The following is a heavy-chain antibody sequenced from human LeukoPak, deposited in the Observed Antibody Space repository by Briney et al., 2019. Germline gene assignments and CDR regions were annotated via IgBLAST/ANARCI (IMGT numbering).Heavy chain of an antibody. D-gene: IGHD3-22*01. Sequence: PGGSLRLSCAASGFTFSSYAMSWVRQAPGKGLEWVSAISGSGGSTYYADSVKGRFTISRDNSKNTLYLQMNSLRAEDTAVYYCASRKPSGYYDSSGHPYTFDYWGQGTLVTVSS. CDR1: GFTFSSYA. CDR2: ISGSGGST. J-gene: IGHJ4*02. V-gene: IGHV3-23*01. CDR3: ASRKPSGYYDSSGHPYTFDY.